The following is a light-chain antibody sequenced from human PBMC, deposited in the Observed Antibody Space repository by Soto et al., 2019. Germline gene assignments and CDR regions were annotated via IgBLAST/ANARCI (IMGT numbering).Light chain of an antibody. CDR1: QGIGVY. CDR2: AAS. CDR3: QKYNSAPLT. V-gene: IGKV1-27*01. J-gene: IGKJ4*01. Sequence: GDRDTITCRASQGIGVYLAWFQQKPGKVPKLLIYAASALQSGVPSRFSGSGSGTDFTLTISSLQPEDIATYYCQKYNSAPLTFGGGTRVEIK.